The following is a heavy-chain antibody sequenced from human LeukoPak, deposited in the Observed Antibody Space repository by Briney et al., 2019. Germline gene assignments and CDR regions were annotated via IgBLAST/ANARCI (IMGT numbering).Heavy chain of an antibody. Sequence: SETLSLTCAVYGGPFSGYYWSWIRQPPGKGLEWIGEINHSGSTNYNPSLKSRVTISVDTSKNQFSLKLSSVTAADTAVFYCARLRAKHYDILTGYFGIYYFDYWGQGTLVTVSS. CDR2: INHSGST. CDR1: GGPFSGYY. J-gene: IGHJ4*02. D-gene: IGHD3-9*01. V-gene: IGHV4-34*01. CDR3: ARLRAKHYDILTGYFGIYYFDY.